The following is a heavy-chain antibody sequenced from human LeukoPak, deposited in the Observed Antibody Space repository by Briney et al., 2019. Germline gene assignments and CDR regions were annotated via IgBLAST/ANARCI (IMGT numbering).Heavy chain of an antibody. CDR1: GYTFTDYY. CDR3: ARETTYYDFWSGYSFDY. D-gene: IGHD3-3*01. Sequence: GASVKVSCKASGYTFTDYYMHWVQQAPGKGLEWMGRVDPEDGETIYAEKFQGRVTITADTSTDTAYMELSSLRAEDTAVYYCARETTYYDFWSGYSFDYWGQGTLVTVSS. CDR2: VDPEDGET. V-gene: IGHV1-69-2*01. J-gene: IGHJ4*02.